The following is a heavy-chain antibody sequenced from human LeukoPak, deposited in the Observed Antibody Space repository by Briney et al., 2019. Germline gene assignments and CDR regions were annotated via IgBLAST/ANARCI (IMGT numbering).Heavy chain of an antibody. V-gene: IGHV4-59*01. D-gene: IGHD3-10*01. CDR3: VRITQGTIDY. Sequence: SETLSLTCTVSGGSISSYYRGWIRLPPGKGLEWIGYISYSGSTTYIPSLKSRVTILVDTSKSQFSLKLSSVTAADTAVYYCVRITQGTIDYWGRGTLVTVSS. CDR2: ISYSGST. J-gene: IGHJ4*02. CDR1: GGSISSYY.